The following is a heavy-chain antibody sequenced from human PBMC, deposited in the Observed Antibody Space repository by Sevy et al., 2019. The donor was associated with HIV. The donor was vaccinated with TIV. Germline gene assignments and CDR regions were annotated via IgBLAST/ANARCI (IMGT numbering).Heavy chain of an antibody. CDR1: GFTFRSFD. Sequence: GGSLRLSCEASGFTFRSFDMSWARQAPGKGLEWVSSISSYSNNIYYADSVKGRFTVSRDNAKNSLFLQMDSLGAEDTGVYFRARVERWYEIDYWGQGTLVTVSS. V-gene: IGHV3-21*01. CDR2: ISSYSNNI. J-gene: IGHJ4*02. CDR3: ARVERWYEIDY. D-gene: IGHD2-15*01.